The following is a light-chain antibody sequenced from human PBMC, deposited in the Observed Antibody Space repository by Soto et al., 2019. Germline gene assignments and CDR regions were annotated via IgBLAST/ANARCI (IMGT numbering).Light chain of an antibody. CDR3: SSYRGSSTTHYV. V-gene: IGLV2-14*03. CDR2: DVS. J-gene: IGLJ1*01. CDR1: SSDVGGYNY. Sequence: QSALTQPASLSGSPGQSITISCTGTSSDVGGYNYVSWYQQHPGKAPKLMIYDVSNRPSGVSNRFFGSKSGNTASLTISGLQAEDEADYYCSSYRGSSTTHYVFGTVTKLTVL.